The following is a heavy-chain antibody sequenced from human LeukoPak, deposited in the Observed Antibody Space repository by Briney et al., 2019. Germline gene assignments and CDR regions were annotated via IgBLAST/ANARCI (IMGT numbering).Heavy chain of an antibody. V-gene: IGHV4-39*01. Sequence: SETLSLTCSVSGDSINSNNYYWGWIRQPPGKGLEWIGSIYYSGSTYYNPSLKSRVTISVDTSKNQFSLKLSSVTAADTAVYYCARSPGMGVDYWGQGTLVTVSS. D-gene: IGHD3-10*01. CDR1: GDSINSNNYY. J-gene: IGHJ4*02. CDR3: ARSPGMGVDY. CDR2: IYYSGST.